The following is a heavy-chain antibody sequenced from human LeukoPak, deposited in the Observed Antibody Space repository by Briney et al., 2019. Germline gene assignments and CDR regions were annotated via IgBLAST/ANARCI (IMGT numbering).Heavy chain of an antibody. CDR1: SGSISNYYYY. V-gene: IGHV4-39*07. CDR3: ARNYNRFYYYMDV. D-gene: IGHD5-24*01. CDR2: ISYSGNT. J-gene: IGHJ6*03. Sequence: SETLSLTCTVSSGSISNYYYYWGWIRQPPGKGMEWIGSISYSGNTYYNPPLKSRVTISIDTSKNQFSLKVTSMTAADTAVYYCARNYNRFYYYMDVWGKGTTVTVSS.